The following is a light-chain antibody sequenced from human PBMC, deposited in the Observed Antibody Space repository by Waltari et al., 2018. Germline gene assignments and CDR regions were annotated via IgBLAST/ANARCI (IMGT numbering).Light chain of an antibody. CDR1: DIGSKR. CDR3: QVWDSTSDHRV. V-gene: IGLV3-21*01. J-gene: IGLJ3*02. CDR2: DDG. Sequence: SYVMTQPPSRSVAQGTKARITCGGNDIGSKRVQRYQQRPGQAHVLVVYDDGGRPSGIPERFSGSNSGNAVTLTISGVEAGDEADYYCQVWDSTSDHRVFGGGTKLTVL.